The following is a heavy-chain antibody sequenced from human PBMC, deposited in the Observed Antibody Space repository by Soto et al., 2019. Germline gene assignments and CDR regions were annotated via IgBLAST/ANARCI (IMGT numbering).Heavy chain of an antibody. CDR3: ARDLGYCSSTSCYEDRWFDH. CDR2: IYYSGST. V-gene: IGHV4-59*01. Sequence: QVQLQESGPGLVKPSETLSLTCTVSGGSISSYYWSWIRQPPGKGLEWIGYIYYSGSTNYNPSLKSRVAISVDTSKNQFSLKLSSVTAADTDVYYCARDLGYCSSTSCYEDRWFDHWGQGTLVTVSS. CDR1: GGSISSYY. J-gene: IGHJ5*02. D-gene: IGHD2-2*01.